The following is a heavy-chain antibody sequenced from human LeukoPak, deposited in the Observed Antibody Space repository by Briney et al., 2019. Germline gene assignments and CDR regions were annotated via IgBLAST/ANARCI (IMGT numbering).Heavy chain of an antibody. CDR1: GFTFSTYT. D-gene: IGHD6-19*01. J-gene: IGHJ4*02. Sequence: PGGSLSLSCAASGFTFSTYTMHWVRQAPGKGLEWVALISYEGSKQNYADSVKGRFTISRDNSQNTLYLEMSGLRTEDTAVYYCVRAPYTSGWYFAFDYWGQGTLVTVSS. CDR3: VRAPYTSGWYFAFDY. CDR2: ISYEGSKQ. V-gene: IGHV3-30-3*01.